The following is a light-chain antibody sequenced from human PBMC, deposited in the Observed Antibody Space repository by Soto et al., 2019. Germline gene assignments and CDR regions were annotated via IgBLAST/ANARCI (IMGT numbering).Light chain of an antibody. CDR3: QQDDISPWT. CDR1: QSISNNY. Sequence: IVLTQYPGTLSLSLGARATLSCRANQSISNNYLAWYQQKPGQPPRLLIYDSSTRATGFPDRFSGSGSGTDFTLTLLLLEPEDFAVYYCQQDDISPWTFGQGTKVDI. CDR2: DSS. J-gene: IGKJ1*01. V-gene: IGKV3-20*01.